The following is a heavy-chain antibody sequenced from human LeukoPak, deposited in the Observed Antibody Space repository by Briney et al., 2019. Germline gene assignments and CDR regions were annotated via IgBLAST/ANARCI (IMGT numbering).Heavy chain of an antibody. J-gene: IGHJ4*02. V-gene: IGHV1-69*04. D-gene: IGHD2-21*02. Sequence: ASVKVSCKASGGTFSSCAISWVRQAPGQGLEWMGRIIPIFGIANYAQKFQGRVTITADKSTSTAYMELSSLRSEDTAVYYCARAGAYCGGDCYQYYFDYWGQGTLVTVSS. CDR3: ARAGAYCGGDCYQYYFDY. CDR2: IIPIFGIA. CDR1: GGTFSSCA.